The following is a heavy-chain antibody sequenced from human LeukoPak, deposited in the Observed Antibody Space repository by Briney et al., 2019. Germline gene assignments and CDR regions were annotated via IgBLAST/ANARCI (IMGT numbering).Heavy chain of an antibody. Sequence: EGSLRLSCTASGFTFSSYAMSWVRQAPGKGLEWVSAISGSGGSTYYADSVKGRFTISRDNSKNTLYLQMDSLRGEDTAVYYCAKVPSITIFGVVYDAFDIWGQGTMVTVSS. CDR3: AKVPSITIFGVVYDAFDI. V-gene: IGHV3-23*01. J-gene: IGHJ3*02. CDR2: ISGSGGST. CDR1: GFTFSSYA. D-gene: IGHD3-3*01.